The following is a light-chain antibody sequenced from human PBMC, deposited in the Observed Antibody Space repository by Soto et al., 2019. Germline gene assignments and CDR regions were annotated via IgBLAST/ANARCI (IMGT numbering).Light chain of an antibody. Sequence: DTQLTHCPSTLSASLGDRITITCLASQSISTWLAWYQHKPGKAPKLLIYAASTLQSRVPSRFSGSGSGTDFTLTISSLQPEDFATYYCLLDFRYFWAFGQGSGLEIK. CDR3: LLDFRYFWA. CDR1: QSISTW. CDR2: AAS. V-gene: IGKV1-5*01. J-gene: IGKJ5*01.